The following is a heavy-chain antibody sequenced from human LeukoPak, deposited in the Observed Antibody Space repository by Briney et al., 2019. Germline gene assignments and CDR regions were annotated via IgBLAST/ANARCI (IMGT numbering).Heavy chain of an antibody. CDR3: AKRPEDY. CDR1: GFTFSDYA. Sequence: GGSLRLSCATSGFTFSDYAMSWVRQAPGKGLEWVSVISGTGSATYYADSVKGRFTISRDNSKNTLYLQMNSLRAEDTAVYYCAKRPEDYWGQGTLVTVSS. V-gene: IGHV3-23*01. CDR2: ISGTGSAT. J-gene: IGHJ4*02.